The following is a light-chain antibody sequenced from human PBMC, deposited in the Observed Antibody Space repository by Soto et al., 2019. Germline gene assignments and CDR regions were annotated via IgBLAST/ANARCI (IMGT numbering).Light chain of an antibody. CDR1: SSDVGGY. CDR2: EVS. CDR3: SSYTSSSRPYVV. J-gene: IGLJ2*01. Sequence: QSALTQPASVSGSPGQSITISCTGTSSDVGGYVSWYQQHPGKAPKLMFYEVSHRPLGVSNRFSGCKSGNTASLTITGLQAEDEADYYCSSYTSSSRPYVVVGGGTKLTVL. V-gene: IGLV2-14*01.